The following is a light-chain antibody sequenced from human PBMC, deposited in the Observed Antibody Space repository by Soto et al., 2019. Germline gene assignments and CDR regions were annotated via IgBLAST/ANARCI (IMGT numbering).Light chain of an antibody. CDR1: QTIFNW. CDR2: DAS. Sequence: DIPMTQSPSTLSASVGYRVTITCRASQTIFNWLAWYQRKPGRAPNLLIYDASSLKSGVTSTFSGSGSGTEFTLTISSLQPGDFATYYCQQYTSYPWTFGQGTKVEIK. J-gene: IGKJ1*01. V-gene: IGKV1-5*01. CDR3: QQYTSYPWT.